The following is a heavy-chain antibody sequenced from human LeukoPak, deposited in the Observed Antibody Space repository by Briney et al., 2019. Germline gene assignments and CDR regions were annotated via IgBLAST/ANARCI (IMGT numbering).Heavy chain of an antibody. D-gene: IGHD6-13*01. V-gene: IGHV1-69*01. Sequence: RASVEVSCKASGGTFSSYAISWVRQAPGQGLEWMGGIIPIFGTANYAQKFQGRVTITADESTSTAYMELSSLRSEDTAVYYCARENPKTRAGYSSSWYESAFDYWGQGTLVTVSS. CDR3: ARENPKTRAGYSSSWYESAFDY. CDR2: IIPIFGTA. J-gene: IGHJ4*02. CDR1: GGTFSSYA.